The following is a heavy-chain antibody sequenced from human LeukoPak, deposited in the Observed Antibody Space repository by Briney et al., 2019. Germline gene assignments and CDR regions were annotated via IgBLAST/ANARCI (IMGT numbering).Heavy chain of an antibody. CDR3: ARHYGDYRRHPFDY. V-gene: IGHV4-34*01. J-gene: IGHJ4*02. CDR2: INHSGST. Sequence: SETLSLTCAVYGGSFSGYYWSWIRQPPGKGLEWIGEINHSGSTNYNPSLKSRVTISVDTSKNQFSLKLSSVTAADTAVYYCARHYGDYRRHPFDYWGQGTLVTVSS. CDR1: GGSFSGYY. D-gene: IGHD4-17*01.